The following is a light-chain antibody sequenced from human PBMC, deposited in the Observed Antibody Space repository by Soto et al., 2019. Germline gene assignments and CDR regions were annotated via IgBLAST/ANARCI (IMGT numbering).Light chain of an antibody. CDR3: QQSYSTPFP. V-gene: IGKV1-39*01. J-gene: IGKJ3*01. CDR2: AAS. Sequence: QMTQSPSSLSASVGDRVTITCRASQSISSYLNWYQQKPGKAPKLLIYAASSLQSGVPSRFSGSGSGTDFTLTISSLQPEDFATYYCQQSYSTPFPFGPGTKVDIK. CDR1: QSISSY.